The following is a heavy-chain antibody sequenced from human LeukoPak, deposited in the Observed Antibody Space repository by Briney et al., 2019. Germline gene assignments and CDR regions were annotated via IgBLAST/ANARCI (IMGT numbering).Heavy chain of an antibody. CDR1: GSTFSSYG. D-gene: IGHD2-15*01. CDR2: ISYDGSNK. J-gene: IGHJ4*02. CDR3: ATVAAPVDDY. V-gene: IGHV3-30*03. Sequence: GGSLRLSCAASGSTFSSYGMHWVRQAPGKGLEWVAVISYDGSNKYYADSVKGRFTISRDNSKNTLYLQMNSLRAEDTAVYYCATVAAPVDDYWGQGTLVTVSS.